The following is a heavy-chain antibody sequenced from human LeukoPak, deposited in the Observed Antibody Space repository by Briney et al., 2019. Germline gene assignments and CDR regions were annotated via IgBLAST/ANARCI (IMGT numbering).Heavy chain of an antibody. J-gene: IGHJ3*02. Sequence: GGSLRLSCAASGFTFSSYSMNWVRQAPGRGLEWVSSIRFTGSYIYYADSVKGRFTISRDNAKNSLYLQMNSLRAEDTAVYYCARASHITISLDAFDIWGQGTMVTVSS. D-gene: IGHD3-3*01. CDR3: ARASHITISLDAFDI. CDR1: GFTFSSYS. V-gene: IGHV3-21*01. CDR2: IRFTGSYI.